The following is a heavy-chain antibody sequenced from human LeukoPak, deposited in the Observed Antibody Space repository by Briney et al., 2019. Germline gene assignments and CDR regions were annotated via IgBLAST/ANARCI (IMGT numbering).Heavy chain of an antibody. CDR2: IRSSGSPI. CDR1: GFTFGSYE. V-gene: IGHV3-48*03. J-gene: IGHJ6*02. Sequence: GGSLRLSCAASGFTFGSYEMNWVRQAPGKGLEWLSYIRSSGSPIYYADSVKGRFTISRGNGKNSLYLQMDDLRAEDTAVYYCASLYGGNLYSGLDVWGQGTTVTVSS. CDR3: ASLYGGNLYSGLDV. D-gene: IGHD4-23*01.